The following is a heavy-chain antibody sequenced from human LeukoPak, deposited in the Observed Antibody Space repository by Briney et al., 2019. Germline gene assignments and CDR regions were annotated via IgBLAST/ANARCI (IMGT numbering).Heavy chain of an antibody. J-gene: IGHJ6*03. CDR3: ARGGCSSTSCYPLYYCYYMDV. V-gene: IGHV4-59*01. Sequence: SETLSLTCTVSGGSISSYYWSWIRQPPGKGLEWIGYIYYSGSTNYNPSLKSRVTISVDTSKNQFSLKLSSVTAADTAVYYCARGGCSSTSCYPLYYCYYMDVWGKGTTVTISS. CDR2: IYYSGST. D-gene: IGHD2-2*01. CDR1: GGSISSYY.